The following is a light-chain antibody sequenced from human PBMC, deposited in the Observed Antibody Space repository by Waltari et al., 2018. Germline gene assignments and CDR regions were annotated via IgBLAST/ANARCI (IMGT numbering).Light chain of an antibody. CDR1: SGSVTANS. CDR3: QSYDNNIWL. Sequence: NFMLTQSHSVSESPGKTVTIPCTRSSGSVTANSTQWYQPPPGSAPTPVIYENNQRPSGVPDRFSGSIDRSSNSASLTISGLKTEDEADYYCQSYDNNIWLFGGGTKLTVL. J-gene: IGLJ3*02. CDR2: ENN. V-gene: IGLV6-57*03.